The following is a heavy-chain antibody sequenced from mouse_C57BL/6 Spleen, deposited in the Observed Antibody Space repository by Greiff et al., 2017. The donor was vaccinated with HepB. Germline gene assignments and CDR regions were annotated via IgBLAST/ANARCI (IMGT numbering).Heavy chain of an antibody. CDR3: ARHNYYGSSPLYAMDY. CDR2: IWSDGST. CDR1: GFSLTSYG. V-gene: IGHV2-6-1*01. J-gene: IGHJ4*01. Sequence: QVQLQQSGPGLVAPSQSLSITCTVSGFSLTSYGVHWVRQPPGKGLEWLVVIWSDGSTTYNSALKSRLSISKDNSKSQVFLKMNSLQTDDTAMYYCARHNYYGSSPLYAMDYWGQGTSVTVSS. D-gene: IGHD1-1*01.